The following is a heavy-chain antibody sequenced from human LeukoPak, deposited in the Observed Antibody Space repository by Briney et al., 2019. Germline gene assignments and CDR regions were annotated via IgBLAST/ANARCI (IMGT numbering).Heavy chain of an antibody. Sequence: PSETLSLTCTVSGGSISSSSYYWAWIRQPPGKGLEYIGSYSGSTYYNPSLKSRVTISVDTSKKQFSLKLSSVAAADTAVYYCARHNKAFDIWGQGTMVTVSS. CDR2: YSGST. CDR1: GGSISSSSYY. V-gene: IGHV4-39*01. D-gene: IGHD2/OR15-2a*01. J-gene: IGHJ3*02. CDR3: ARHNKAFDI.